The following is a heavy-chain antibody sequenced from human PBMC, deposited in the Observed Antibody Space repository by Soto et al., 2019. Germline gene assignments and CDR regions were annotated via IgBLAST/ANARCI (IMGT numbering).Heavy chain of an antibody. V-gene: IGHV1-58*02. D-gene: IGHD3-3*01. CDR1: GFTFTSSA. CDR2: IVVGSGNT. J-gene: IGHJ5*02. Sequence: VKVSCKASGFTFTSSAMQWVRQARGQRLEWIGWIVVGSGNTNYAQKFQERVTITRDMSTSTAYMELSSLRSEDTAVYYCAAVRHYDFWSGYYMWFDPWGQGTLVTVSS. CDR3: AAVRHYDFWSGYYMWFDP.